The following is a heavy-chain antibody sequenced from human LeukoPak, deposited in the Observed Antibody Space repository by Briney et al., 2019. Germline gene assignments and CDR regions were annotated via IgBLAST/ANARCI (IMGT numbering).Heavy chain of an antibody. CDR2: IKTDGSQI. J-gene: IGHJ4*02. V-gene: IGHV3-7*01. CDR3: ARDLNWETY. D-gene: IGHD7-27*01. CDR1: GYTLTELS. Sequence: GASVKVSCKVSGYTLTELSMHWVRQAPGKGLEWVANIKTDGSQIYYVDSVKGRFTISRDNAKNSLYLQMNSLRAEDTAVYYCARDLNWETYWGQGTLVSVSS.